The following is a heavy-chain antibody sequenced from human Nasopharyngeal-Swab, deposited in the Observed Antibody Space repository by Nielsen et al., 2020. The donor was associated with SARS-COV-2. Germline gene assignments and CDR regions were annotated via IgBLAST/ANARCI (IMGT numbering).Heavy chain of an antibody. CDR1: GFTFDDYA. V-gene: IGHV3-9*01. D-gene: IGHD6-13*01. J-gene: IGHJ4*02. Sequence: SLKISCAASGFTFDDYAMHWVRQAPGKGLEWVSGISWNSGSIGYADSVKGRFTISRDNSKNTLYLQMNSLRAEDTAVYYCARDPAHEVYSSSWYYFEYWGQGALVTVSS. CDR3: ARDPAHEVYSSSWYYFEY. CDR2: ISWNSGSI.